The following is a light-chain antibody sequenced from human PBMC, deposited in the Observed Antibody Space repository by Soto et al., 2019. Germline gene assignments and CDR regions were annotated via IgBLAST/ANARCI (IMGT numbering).Light chain of an antibody. Sequence: AIRMTQSPSSFSASTGDRVTITCRASQGVSSYLAWYQQKPGKAPKLLIYAASTLQNGIPSRFSGRGSGTDFTLTISCLQSEAFATYYYEDYDSYPPKFGQGTKVEIK. J-gene: IGKJ1*01. CDR2: AAS. CDR1: QGVSSY. V-gene: IGKV1-8*01. CDR3: EDYDSYPPK.